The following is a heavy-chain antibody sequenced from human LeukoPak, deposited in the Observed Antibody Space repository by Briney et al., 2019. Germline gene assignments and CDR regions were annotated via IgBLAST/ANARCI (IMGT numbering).Heavy chain of an antibody. CDR2: ISAFGSNT. CDR3: AKGYTVTTSTFDI. CDR1: GFTFSNYA. V-gene: IGHV3-23*01. D-gene: IGHD4-17*01. Sequence: HPGGSLRLSCAASGFTFSNYAMNWVRQAPGKGLEWVSVISAFGSNTYYADSVKGRFTISRDNSNNTLYLQMNSLRAEDTAVYYCAKGYTVTTSTFDIWGQGTMVTVSS. J-gene: IGHJ3*02.